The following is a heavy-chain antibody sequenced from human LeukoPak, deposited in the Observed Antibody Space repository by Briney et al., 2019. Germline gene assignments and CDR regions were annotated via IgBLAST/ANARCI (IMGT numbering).Heavy chain of an antibody. CDR3: ARMSTSSWYVCDY. D-gene: IGHD6-13*01. CDR2: IKQDGSEK. V-gene: IGHV3-7*01. Sequence: PEGSLRLSCAASGFSFSSYWMTWVRQAPGKGLEWVANIKQDGSEKYYVDSVMGRFTISRDNAKNSLYLQMNSLRAEDTAVYYCARMSTSSWYVCDYWGQRTLVTVSS. J-gene: IGHJ4*02. CDR1: GFSFSSYW.